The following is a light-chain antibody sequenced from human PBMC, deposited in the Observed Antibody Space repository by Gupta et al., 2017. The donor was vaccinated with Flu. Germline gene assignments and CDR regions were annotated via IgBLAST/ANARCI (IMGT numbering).Light chain of an antibody. J-gene: IGLJ3*02. CDR2: EDS. Sequence: NFVLTQPHSVSESPGKTVTISCSRSSGNIASQYVQWYQQRPGGVPTTVIYEDSQRPSGVPDRFSGSFDTSSNSASLTISGRQIEDEADYYCQSYDDNNRWVFGGGTKLTVL. CDR3: QSYDDNNRWV. CDR1: SGNIASQY. V-gene: IGLV6-57*03.